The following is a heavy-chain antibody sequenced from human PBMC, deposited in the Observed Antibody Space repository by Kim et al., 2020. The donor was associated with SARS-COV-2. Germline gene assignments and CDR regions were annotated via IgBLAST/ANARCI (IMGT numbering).Heavy chain of an antibody. CDR2: ISAYNGNT. CDR3: ARERYFDWFEAFDI. CDR1: GYTFTSYG. V-gene: IGHV1-18*01. D-gene: IGHD3-9*01. Sequence: ASVKVSCKASGYTFTSYGISWVRQAPGQGLEWMGWISAYNGNTNYAQKLQGRVTMTTDTSTSTAYMELRSLRSDDTAVYYCARERYFDWFEAFDIWGQGTMVTVSS. J-gene: IGHJ3*02.